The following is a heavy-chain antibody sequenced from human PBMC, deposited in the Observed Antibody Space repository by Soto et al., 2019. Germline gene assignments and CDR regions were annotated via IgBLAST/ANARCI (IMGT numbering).Heavy chain of an antibody. CDR3: ARDRGVAPPVAGNTHYYYYMDV. J-gene: IGHJ6*03. CDR1: GYSFTKYG. V-gene: IGHV1-18*01. D-gene: IGHD6-19*01. Sequence: ASVKVSCKASGYSFTKYGITWVRHAPGQGFEWMGWISAYNGDTNYAQKLQGRVTMTTDASTSTAYLELRSLRSDDTAVYYRARDRGVAPPVAGNTHYYYYMDVWGKGTTVTVAS. CDR2: ISAYNGDT.